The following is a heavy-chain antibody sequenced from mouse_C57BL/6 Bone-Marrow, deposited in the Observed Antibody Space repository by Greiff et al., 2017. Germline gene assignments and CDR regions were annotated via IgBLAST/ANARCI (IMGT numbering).Heavy chain of an antibody. J-gene: IGHJ2*01. CDR2: ISSGSSTI. CDR1: GFTFSDYG. Sequence: EVMMVESGGGLVKPGGSLKLSCAASGFTFSDYGMHWVRQAPEKGLEWVAYISSGSSTIYYADTVKGRFTISSDNAKITLFQQMTSLRSEDTAMYYCARGYYVDYWGQGTTLTVSA. CDR3: ARGYYVDY. V-gene: IGHV5-17*01.